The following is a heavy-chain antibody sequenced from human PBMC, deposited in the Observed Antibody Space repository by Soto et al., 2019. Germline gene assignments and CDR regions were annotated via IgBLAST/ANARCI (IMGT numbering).Heavy chain of an antibody. V-gene: IGHV3-11*01. CDR1: GFTFSDYY. D-gene: IGHD2-2*01. J-gene: IGHJ3*02. CDR2: ISSSGSTI. CDR3: ARDTYQLLYAFDI. Sequence: GRSLRLSCAASGFTFSDYYMSLIRQAPGKGLEWVSYISSSGSTIYYADSVKARFTISRDNAKNSLYLQMNSLRAEDTAVYYCARDTYQLLYAFDIWGQGTMVTVS.